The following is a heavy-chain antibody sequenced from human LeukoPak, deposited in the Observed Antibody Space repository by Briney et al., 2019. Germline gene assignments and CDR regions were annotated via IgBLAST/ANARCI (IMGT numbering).Heavy chain of an antibody. CDR3: ARDQKGPFDY. CDR2: IYTSGST. J-gene: IGHJ4*02. Sequence: PSQTLSLTCTVSGGSISSGSYYWSWIRQPAGKGLEWIGRIYTSGSTNYNPSLKSRVTMSVDTSKNQFSLKLNSVTAADTAVYYCARDQKGPFDYWGQGTLVTVSS. CDR1: GGSISSGSYY. V-gene: IGHV4-61*02.